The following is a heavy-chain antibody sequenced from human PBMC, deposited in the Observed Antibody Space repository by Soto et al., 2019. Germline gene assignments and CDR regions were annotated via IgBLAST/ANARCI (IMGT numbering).Heavy chain of an antibody. CDR3: ARGRGWGWFEELYLDY. V-gene: IGHV1-8*01. CDR2: MNPNSGNT. D-gene: IGHD3-10*01. Sequence: VKVSCKASGYTFTSYDINWVRQATGQGLEWMGWMNPNSGNTGYAQKFQGRVTMTRNTSISTAYMELSSLRSEDTAVYYCARGRGWGWFEELYLDYWGQGTLVTVSS. J-gene: IGHJ4*02. CDR1: GYTFTSYD.